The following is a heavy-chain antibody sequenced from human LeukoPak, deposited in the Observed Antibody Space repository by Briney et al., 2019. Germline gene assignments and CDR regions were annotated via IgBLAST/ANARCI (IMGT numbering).Heavy chain of an antibody. CDR2: INHSGST. D-gene: IGHD3-22*01. CDR3: ARRRYDSSGATNCYYYYYMDV. J-gene: IGHJ6*03. V-gene: IGHV4-34*01. Sequence: SETVSLTCAVYGGSFSGYYWSWIRQPPGKGLEWIGEINHSGSTNYNPSLKSRVTISVDTSKSQFSLKLSSVTAADTAVYYCARRRYDSSGATNCYYYYYMDVWGKGTTVTISS. CDR1: GGSFSGYY.